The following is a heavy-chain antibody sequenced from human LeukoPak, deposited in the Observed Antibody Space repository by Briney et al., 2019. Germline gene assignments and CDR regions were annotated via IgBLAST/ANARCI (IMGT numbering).Heavy chain of an antibody. CDR2: IKLDGTQK. J-gene: IGHJ4*02. CDR3: TRDFWTDY. V-gene: IGHV3-7*01. Sequence: GGSLRLSCAASGFTFRNYWMSGIRQSPGRGLEWLANIKLDGTQKNYIQSVRVRFTISRDNARNFLYLQLSSLRAEDTAVYYCTRDFWTDYWGQGTLVPVSS. D-gene: IGHD3/OR15-3a*01. CDR1: GFTFRNYW.